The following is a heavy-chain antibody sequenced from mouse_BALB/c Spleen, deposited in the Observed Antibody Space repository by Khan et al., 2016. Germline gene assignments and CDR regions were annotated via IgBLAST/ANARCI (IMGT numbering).Heavy chain of an antibody. CDR3: TRGECDSGY. Sequence: QVQLKQSGAELARPGASVKMSCKASGYTFTTYTMQWVKQRPGQGLEWIGYINPSSNYSNYNQKFKDKATLTADRSSRTAYMQMSSLTSEDSAVYSCTRGECDSGYWGQGTLVTVSA. V-gene: IGHV1-4*01. J-gene: IGHJ3*02. CDR2: INPSSNYS. D-gene: IGHD2-13*01. CDR1: GYTFTTYT.